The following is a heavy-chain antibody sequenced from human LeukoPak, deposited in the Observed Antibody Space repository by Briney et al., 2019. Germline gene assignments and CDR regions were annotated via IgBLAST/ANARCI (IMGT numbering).Heavy chain of an antibody. Sequence: GGSLRLSCAASGFTVSSNYMSWVRQAPGKGLEWVSVIYSGGSTYYADSVKGRFTISRDNAKNSLYLQMNSLRAEDTAVYYCARAYYDILTGYYAYYYGMDVWGQGTTVTVSS. J-gene: IGHJ6*02. CDR2: IYSGGST. D-gene: IGHD3-9*01. CDR3: ARAYYDILTGYYAYYYGMDV. V-gene: IGHV3-53*01. CDR1: GFTVSSNY.